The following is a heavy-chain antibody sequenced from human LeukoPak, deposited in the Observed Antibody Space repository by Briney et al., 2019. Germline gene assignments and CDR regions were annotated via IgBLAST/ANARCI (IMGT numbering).Heavy chain of an antibody. CDR2: INYGGST. J-gene: IGHJ4*02. CDR3: ARVLRYFDWPCDY. D-gene: IGHD3-9*01. CDR1: GGSISSSSFY. V-gene: IGHV4-39*01. Sequence: SETLSLTCTISGGSISSSSFYWGWLRQPPGTGLEWIGSINYGGSTSYNPSLKNRVTVSLDTSKTQFSLRLSSVTAADTAVYYCARVLRYFDWPCDYWGQGTLVTVSS.